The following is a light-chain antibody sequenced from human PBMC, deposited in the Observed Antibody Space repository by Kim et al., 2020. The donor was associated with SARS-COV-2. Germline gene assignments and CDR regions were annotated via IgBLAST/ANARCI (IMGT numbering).Light chain of an antibody. Sequence: PGKTARVTCGGNNIGSKSVHWYQQKPGQAPVLVIYYDSDRPSGIPERFSGSNSGNTATLTISRVEAGDEADYYCQVWDSSSDHPGVFGTGTKVTVL. CDR1: NIGSKS. CDR3: QVWDSSSDHPGV. J-gene: IGLJ1*01. CDR2: YDS. V-gene: IGLV3-21*04.